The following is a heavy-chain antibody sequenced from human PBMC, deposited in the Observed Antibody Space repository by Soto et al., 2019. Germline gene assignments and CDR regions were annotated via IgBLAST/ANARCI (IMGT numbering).Heavy chain of an antibody. D-gene: IGHD3-10*02. J-gene: IGHJ5*02. CDR2: IYWDDDK. CDR3: AHYVSTRPAGWFDP. V-gene: IGHV2-5*02. Sequence: QITLKESGPTLVKPTQTLTLTCTFSGLSLSTSGEAVGWIRQPPGKALEWLALIYWDDDKRYNPTLKTRLTITKDTSTNQVVLTLTNMDPVDTATYYCAHYVSTRPAGWFDPWGQGILVTVSS. CDR1: GLSLSTSGEA.